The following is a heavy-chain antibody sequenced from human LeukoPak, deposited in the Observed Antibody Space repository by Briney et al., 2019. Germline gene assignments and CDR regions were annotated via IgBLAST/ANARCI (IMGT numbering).Heavy chain of an antibody. V-gene: IGHV3-48*01. Sequence: PGGSLRLSCAAFGFTFSSYSMNWVRQAPGKGLEWVSYISSRSTTTYYADSVKGRFTISRDHSKNTLYLQMKSLRAEDTAVYYCARELEIAVAGTLGYWGQGTLVTVSS. J-gene: IGHJ4*02. CDR3: ARELEIAVAGTLGY. CDR1: GFTFSSYS. D-gene: IGHD6-19*01. CDR2: ISSRSTTT.